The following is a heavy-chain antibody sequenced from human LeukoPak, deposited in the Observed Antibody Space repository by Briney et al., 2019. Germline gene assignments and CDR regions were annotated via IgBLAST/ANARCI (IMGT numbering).Heavy chain of an antibody. V-gene: IGHV4-39*01. CDR2: IYYSGST. J-gene: IGHJ4*02. CDR3: ARHAAGSGWYPVDY. CDR1: GDSISSGSYY. D-gene: IGHD6-19*01. Sequence: AETLSLTCTVSGDSISSGSYYWGWIRQPPGKGLEWLGSIYYSGSTYHNPFLKSRVTMSVDTSSNEFSLRLTSVTAAATAVYYCARHAAGSGWYPVDYWGQGTLVTVSS.